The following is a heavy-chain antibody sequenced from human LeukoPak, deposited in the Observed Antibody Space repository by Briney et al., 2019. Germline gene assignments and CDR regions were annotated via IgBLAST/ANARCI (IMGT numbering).Heavy chain of an antibody. CDR3: ARGDGSYFNRESAFDI. J-gene: IGHJ3*02. CDR2: ISYDGSNK. Sequence: GGSLRLSCAASGFTFSSYAMHWVRQAPGKGLEWVAVISYDGSNKYYADSVKGRFTISRDNSKNTLYLQMNSLRAEDTAVYYCARGDGSYFNRESAFDIWGQGTMVTVSS. V-gene: IGHV3-30*04. CDR1: GFTFSSYA. D-gene: IGHD1-26*01.